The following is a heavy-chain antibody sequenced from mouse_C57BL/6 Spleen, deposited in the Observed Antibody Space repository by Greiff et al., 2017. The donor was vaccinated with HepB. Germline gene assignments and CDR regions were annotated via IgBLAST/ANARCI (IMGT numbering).Heavy chain of an antibody. V-gene: IGHV1-50*01. CDR3: ARSGDGYPFDY. CDR1: GYTFTSYW. Sequence: QVQLQQPGAELVKPGASVKLSCKASGYTFTSYWMQWVKQRPGQGLEWIGEIDPPDSYTNYNQKFKGKATLTVDTSSSTAYMQLSSLTSEDSAVYYCARSGDGYPFDYWGQGTTLTVSS. D-gene: IGHD2-3*01. CDR2: IDPPDSYT. J-gene: IGHJ2*01.